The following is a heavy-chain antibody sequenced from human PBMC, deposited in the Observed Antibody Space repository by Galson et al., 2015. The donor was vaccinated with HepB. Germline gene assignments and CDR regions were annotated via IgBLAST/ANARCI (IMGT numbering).Heavy chain of an antibody. D-gene: IGHD4-23*01. V-gene: IGHV3-33*06. Sequence: SLRLSCAASGFTFSSYGMRWVRQAPGKGLEWVAVIWYDGSNKYYADSVKGRFTISRDNSGNTLFLQMNSLRPEDTALYYCVKEGGSCDFGGRGGFDSCGDGGRVVAASSATTGPPVFPLPPCSASSSSGSAAVLCLVKDYY. J-gene: IGHJ6*01. CDR1: GFTFSSYG. CDR3: VKEGGSCDFGGRGGFDSCGDGGRVVAASSATTGPPVFPLPPCSASSSSGSAAVLCLVKDYY. CDR2: IWYDGSNK.